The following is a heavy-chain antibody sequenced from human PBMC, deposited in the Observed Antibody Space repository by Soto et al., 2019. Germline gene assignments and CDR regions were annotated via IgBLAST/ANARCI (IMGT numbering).Heavy chain of an antibody. CDR3: VRGGSSGHWFDP. D-gene: IGHD2-15*01. CDR1: GVSISSDGYY. CDR2: ILYSGST. Sequence: VQVQESGPGLVKPSHTLSLTCNVSGVSISSDGYYWSWIRQHPGKGLEWIGYILYSGSTLYNPSLQSRLTLSADTSKNQLSLQLSSVTAADTAVYYCVRGGSSGHWFDPWGQGILVTVSS. J-gene: IGHJ5*02. V-gene: IGHV4-31*03.